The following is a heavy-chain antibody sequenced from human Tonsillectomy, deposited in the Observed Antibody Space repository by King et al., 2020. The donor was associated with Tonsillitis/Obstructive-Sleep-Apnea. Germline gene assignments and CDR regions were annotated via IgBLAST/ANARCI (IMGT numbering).Heavy chain of an antibody. CDR2: IYYSGST. CDR1: GGSMSSYY. Sequence: QLQESGPGLVKPSETLSLTCTVSGGSMSSYYWNWIRQPPGKGLEWIGYIYYSGSTNYNPSLKSRVTISVDTSKNQFSLKLSSVTAADTAVYYCAREEEMATASDYWGQGTLVTVSS. CDR3: AREEEMATASDY. J-gene: IGHJ4*02. V-gene: IGHV4-59*01. D-gene: IGHD5-24*01.